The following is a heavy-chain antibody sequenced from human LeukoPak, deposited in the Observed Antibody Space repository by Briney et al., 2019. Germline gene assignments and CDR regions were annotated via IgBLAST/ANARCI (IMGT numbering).Heavy chain of an antibody. Sequence: TSETLSLTCAVYGGSFSGYYWSWIRQPPGKGLEWIGEINHSGSTNYNPSLKSRVTISVDTSKNQFSLKLSSVTAADTAVYYCARGPGVVVPAAIPAYYGMDVWGQGTTVTVSS. J-gene: IGHJ6*02. V-gene: IGHV4-34*01. CDR3: ARGPGVVVPAAIPAYYGMDV. CDR2: INHSGST. CDR1: GGSFSGYY. D-gene: IGHD2-2*02.